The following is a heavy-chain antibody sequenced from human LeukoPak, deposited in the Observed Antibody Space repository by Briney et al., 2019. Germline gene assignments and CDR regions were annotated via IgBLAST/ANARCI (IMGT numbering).Heavy chain of an antibody. CDR3: ARDYPFEEPDIVVVPAATHVLDY. J-gene: IGHJ4*02. V-gene: IGHV1-46*03. D-gene: IGHD2-2*01. CDR1: GYTFTSYY. CDR2: INPSGGST. Sequence: ASVKVSCKASGYTFTSYYMHWVRQAPGQGLEWMGIINPSGGSTSYAQKFQGRVTMTRDTSTSTVYMELNSLRSEDTAVYYCARDYPFEEPDIVVVPAATHVLDYWGQGTLVTVSS.